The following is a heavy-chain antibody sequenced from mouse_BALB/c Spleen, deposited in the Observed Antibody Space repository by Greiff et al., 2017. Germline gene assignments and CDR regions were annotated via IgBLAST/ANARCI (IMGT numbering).Heavy chain of an antibody. CDR1: GFAFSSYD. CDR3: ARYYYGSSFYYYAMDY. V-gene: IGHV5-12-1*01. Sequence: EVQVVESGGGLVKPGGSLKLSCAASGFAFSSYDMSWVRQTPEKRLEWVAYISSGGGSTYYPDTVKGRFTISRDNAKNTLYLQMSSLKSEDTAMYYCARYYYGSSFYYYAMDYWGQGTSVTVSS. J-gene: IGHJ4*01. D-gene: IGHD1-1*01. CDR2: ISSGGGST.